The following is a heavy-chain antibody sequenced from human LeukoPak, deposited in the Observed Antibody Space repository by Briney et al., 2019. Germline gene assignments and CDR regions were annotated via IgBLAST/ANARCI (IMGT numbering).Heavy chain of an antibody. CDR2: IYYSGST. D-gene: IGHD3-10*01. J-gene: IGHJ4*02. V-gene: IGHV4-39*01. CDR1: GGFISSSSYY. Sequence: PSETLSLTCTVSGGFISSSSYYWGWIRQPPGKGLEWIGSIYYSGSTYYNPSLKSRVTISIDTSKNQFSLKLNSVTAADTAVYYCARKLWSYYFDYWGQGTLVTVSS. CDR3: ARKLWSYYFDY.